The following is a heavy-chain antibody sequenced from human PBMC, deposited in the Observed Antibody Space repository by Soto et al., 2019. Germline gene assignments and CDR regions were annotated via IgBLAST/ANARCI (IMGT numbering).Heavy chain of an antibody. CDR3: ARGRITIFGVPYYYGMDV. J-gene: IGHJ6*02. CDR2: IIPIFGTA. CDR1: GYTFSSYA. V-gene: IGHV1-69*13. D-gene: IGHD3-3*01. Sequence: SLKVSCKASGYTFSSYASSWVRQAPGQGLELMGGIIPIFGTANYAQKFQGRVTITADESTSTAYMELSSLRSEDTAVYYCARGRITIFGVPYYYGMDVWGQGTTVTVSS.